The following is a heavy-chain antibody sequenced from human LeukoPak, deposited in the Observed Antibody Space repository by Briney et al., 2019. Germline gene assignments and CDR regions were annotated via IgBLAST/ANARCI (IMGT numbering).Heavy chain of an antibody. CDR2: FDPEGAQT. CDR1: GYPLTEVS. V-gene: IGHV1-24*01. J-gene: IGHJ6*03. CDR3: AKVMGFYFYYMHV. Sequence: ASVKVSCKVSGYPLTEVSIHWVRQVPGKGLEWMGGFDPEGAQTIYAPKFQGRVTMTEDTSTDTAYMGLSSLTSEDAAVYYCAKVMGFYFYYMHVWGTGNTVTVSS.